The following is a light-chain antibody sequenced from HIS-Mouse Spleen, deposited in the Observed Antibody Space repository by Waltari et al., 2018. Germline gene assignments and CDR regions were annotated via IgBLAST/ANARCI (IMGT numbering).Light chain of an antibody. J-gene: IGKJ1*01. V-gene: IGKV1-39*01. CDR2: AAS. Sequence: DIQMTQSPSSLSASVGDRVTITCRASPSISSYLNWYQQKPGKAPKLLIYAASSLQSGVPSRFSGSGSGTDFTLTISSLQPEDFATYYCQQSYSTPRGTFGQGTKVEIK. CDR1: PSISSY. CDR3: QQSYSTPRGT.